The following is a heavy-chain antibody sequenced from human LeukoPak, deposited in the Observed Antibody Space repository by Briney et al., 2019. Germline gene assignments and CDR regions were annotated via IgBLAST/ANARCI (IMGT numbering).Heavy chain of an antibody. Sequence: SETLSLTCTVSGGSISSYYWSWIRQPAGKGLEWIGRIYTSGSTNYNPSLKSRVTMSVDTSKNQFSLKLSSVTAADTAVYYCASRRGYSGYDLPDYWGQGTLVTVSS. J-gene: IGHJ4*02. CDR3: ASRRGYSGYDLPDY. CDR1: GGSISSYY. V-gene: IGHV4-4*07. CDR2: IYTSGST. D-gene: IGHD5-12*01.